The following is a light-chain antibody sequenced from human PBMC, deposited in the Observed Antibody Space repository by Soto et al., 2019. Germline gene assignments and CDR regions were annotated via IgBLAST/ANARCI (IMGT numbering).Light chain of an antibody. J-gene: IGKJ1*01. V-gene: IGKV1-5*01. Sequence: ESQMTESPSTLSASVGDTVTVTCRASQSVSGWLAWYQQKPGEAPKLLIYDASALPRGVPSRFSGSGSGTKFTLTIASLQPDDFATYYCQQYETFSGTFGPGTKVDIK. CDR1: QSVSGW. CDR3: QQYETFSGT. CDR2: DAS.